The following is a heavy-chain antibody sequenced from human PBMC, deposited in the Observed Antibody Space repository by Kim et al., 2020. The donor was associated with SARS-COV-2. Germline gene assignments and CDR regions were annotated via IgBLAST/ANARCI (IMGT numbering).Heavy chain of an antibody. J-gene: IGHJ4*02. V-gene: IGHV1-69*01. Sequence: AQKFQGRVTITADESTSTAYRGLSSLRSEDTAVYYCARVSGYDSSGYYFDYWGQGALVTVSS. CDR3: ARVSGYDSSGYYFDY. D-gene: IGHD3-22*01.